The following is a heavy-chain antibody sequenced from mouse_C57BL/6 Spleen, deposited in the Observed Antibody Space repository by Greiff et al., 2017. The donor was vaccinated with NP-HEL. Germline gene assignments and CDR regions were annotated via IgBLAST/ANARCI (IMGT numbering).Heavy chain of an antibody. CDR1: GYSITSGYD. J-gene: IGHJ4*01. Sequence: EVKLVESGPGMVKPSQSLSLTCTVTGYSITSGYDWHWIRHFPGNKLEWMGYISYSGSTNYNPSLKSRISITHDTSKNHFFLKLNSVTTEDTATYYCASGGYDGYAMDYRGQGTSVTVSS. D-gene: IGHD2-14*01. CDR3: ASGGYDGYAMDY. CDR2: ISYSGST. V-gene: IGHV3-1*01.